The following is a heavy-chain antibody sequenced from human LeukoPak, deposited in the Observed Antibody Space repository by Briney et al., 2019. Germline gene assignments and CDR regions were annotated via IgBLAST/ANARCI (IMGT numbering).Heavy chain of an antibody. Sequence: SETLSLTCTVSGGSISSSSYYWSWIRQPAGKGLEWIGRIYTSGSTNYNPSLKSRVTISVDTSKNQFSLKLSSVTAADTAVYYCARDRDYYFDYWGQGTLVTVSS. CDR2: IYTSGST. D-gene: IGHD2-21*02. V-gene: IGHV4-61*02. J-gene: IGHJ4*02. CDR1: GGSISSSSYY. CDR3: ARDRDYYFDY.